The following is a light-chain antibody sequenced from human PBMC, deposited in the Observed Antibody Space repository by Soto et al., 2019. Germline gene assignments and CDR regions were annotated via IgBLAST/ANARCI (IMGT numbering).Light chain of an antibody. CDR1: SPNIGNNY. CDR2: ENN. J-gene: IGLJ1*01. Sequence: QSVLTQPPSVSAAPGQKVTISCSGSSPNIGNNYVSWYQQLPGTAPKLLIYENNKRPSGIPDRFSASKSGTSATLGITGLQTGDEADYYCSSYTSSTTLVFGTGTKVTVL. CDR3: SSYTSSTTLV. V-gene: IGLV1-51*02.